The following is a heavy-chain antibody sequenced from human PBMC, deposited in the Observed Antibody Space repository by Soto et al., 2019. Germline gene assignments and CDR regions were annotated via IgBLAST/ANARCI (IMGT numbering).Heavy chain of an antibody. Sequence: GGSLRLSCAASGFTFSSYSMNWVRQAPGKGLEWVSSISSSSSYIYYADSVKGRFTISRDNAKNSLYLQMNSLRAEDTAVYYCAREAYGVLRYFDWLGLGAFDIWGQGTMVTVSS. V-gene: IGHV3-21*01. D-gene: IGHD3-9*01. CDR3: AREAYGVLRYFDWLGLGAFDI. J-gene: IGHJ3*02. CDR2: ISSSSSYI. CDR1: GFTFSSYS.